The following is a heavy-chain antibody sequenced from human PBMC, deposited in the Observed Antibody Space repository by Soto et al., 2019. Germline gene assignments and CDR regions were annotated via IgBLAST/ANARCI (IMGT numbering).Heavy chain of an antibody. CDR2: IYYSGST. J-gene: IGHJ5*02. D-gene: IGHD2-2*01. CDR3: ARGIGYCISTSCLNWFDP. V-gene: IGHV4-30-4*01. CDR1: GGSISSGDYY. Sequence: PSETLSLTCTVSGGSISSGDYYWSWIRQPPGKGLEWIGYIYYSGSTYYNPSLKSRVTISVDTSKNQFSLKLSSVTAADTAVYYCARGIGYCISTSCLNWFDPWGQGTLVTVSS.